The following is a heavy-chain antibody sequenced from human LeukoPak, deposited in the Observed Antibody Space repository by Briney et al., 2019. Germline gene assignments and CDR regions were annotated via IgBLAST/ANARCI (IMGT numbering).Heavy chain of an antibody. Sequence: ASVKVSCKASGYTFTGYYMHWVRQAPGQGLEWRGWINPNSGGTNYAQKFQGRVTMTRDTSISTAYMELSRLRSDDTAVYYCARDWGTTEGVDDWGQGTLVTVSS. CDR3: ARDWGTTEGVDD. D-gene: IGHD2/OR15-2a*01. CDR2: INPNSGGT. CDR1: GYTFTGYY. V-gene: IGHV1-2*02. J-gene: IGHJ4*02.